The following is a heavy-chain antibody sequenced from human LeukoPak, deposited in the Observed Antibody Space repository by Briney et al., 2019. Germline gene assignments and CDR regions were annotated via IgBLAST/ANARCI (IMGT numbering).Heavy chain of an antibody. D-gene: IGHD2-15*01. CDR3: VGYCSGGSCRPTRGYYYYYMDV. CDR1: GGSISSGSYY. CDR2: IYTSGST. Sequence: SEALSLTCTVSGGSISSGSYYWSWIRQPAGKGLEWIGRIYTSGSTNYNPSLMSRVTISVDTSTNQFSLKLSSVTAAVTAVYYCVGYCSGGSCRPTRGYYYYYMDVWGKGTTVTVSS. V-gene: IGHV4-61*02. J-gene: IGHJ6*03.